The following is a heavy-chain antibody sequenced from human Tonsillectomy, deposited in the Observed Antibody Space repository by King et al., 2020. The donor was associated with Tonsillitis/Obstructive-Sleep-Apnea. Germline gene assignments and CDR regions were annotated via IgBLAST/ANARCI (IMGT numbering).Heavy chain of an antibody. CDR3: ARGLEYSYGFDY. Sequence: VQLVESGGGLVQPGGSLRLSCAASGFTFSNYEMNWVRQAPGKGLEWLSYISTSGRTTFYADSVRGRFTISRDNAKNSLYLQIDSLRAEDTAVYFCARGLEYSYGFDYWGQGTLVTVSS. CDR2: ISTSGRTT. CDR1: GFTFSNYE. D-gene: IGHD5-18*01. V-gene: IGHV3-48*03. J-gene: IGHJ4*02.